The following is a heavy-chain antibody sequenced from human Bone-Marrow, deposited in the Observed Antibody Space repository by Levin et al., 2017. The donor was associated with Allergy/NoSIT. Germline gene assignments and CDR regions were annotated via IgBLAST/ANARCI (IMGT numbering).Heavy chain of an antibody. Sequence: SETLSLTCTVSGDSVSDSYWTWIRQPPGQGLEWIGHIQNSGSTYYNPSLESRVAISIDTSKNQVSLRLNSVTATDTAVYFCARLTDCFGGACYSYGWLDPWGQGILVTVSS. D-gene: IGHD2-15*01. CDR2: IQNSGST. CDR3: ARLTDCFGGACYSYGWLDP. V-gene: IGHV4-4*08. CDR1: GDSVSDSY. J-gene: IGHJ5*02.